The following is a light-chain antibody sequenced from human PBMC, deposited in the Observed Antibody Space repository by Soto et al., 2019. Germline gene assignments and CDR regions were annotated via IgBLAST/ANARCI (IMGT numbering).Light chain of an antibody. Sequence: QSGLTQPASVSGSPGQSITISCTGTSSDGGYYNYVSWYRQHPGKAPRLMIYEVNNRPSGVSNRFSGSKSGNTASLTISGLQAEDEADYYCSSCTSSSTLLYVFGTGTKVTV. CDR1: SSDGGYYNY. CDR2: EVN. CDR3: SSCTSSSTLLYV. V-gene: IGLV2-14*01. J-gene: IGLJ1*01.